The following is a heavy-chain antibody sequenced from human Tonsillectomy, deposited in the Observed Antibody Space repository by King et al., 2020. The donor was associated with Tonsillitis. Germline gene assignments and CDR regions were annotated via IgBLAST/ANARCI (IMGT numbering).Heavy chain of an antibody. CDR1: GYTITGYF. D-gene: IGHD3/OR15-3a*01. CDR3: VKDPAGDQITIFGLVSDY. Sequence: VQLVESGAEVKKPGASVKVSCKASGYTITGYFMHWVRQAPGQGLEWMGWINPNSGGTIYAQEFKGRVTMTRDTSITPAYIELSSLRSDDTAVYYCVKDPAGDQITIFGLVSDYWGQGTLVTVSS. CDR2: INPNSGGT. J-gene: IGHJ4*02. V-gene: IGHV1-2*02.